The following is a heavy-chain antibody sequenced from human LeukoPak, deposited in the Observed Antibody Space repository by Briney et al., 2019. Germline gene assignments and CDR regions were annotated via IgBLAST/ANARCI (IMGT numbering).Heavy chain of an antibody. CDR1: GYSFTSYW. CDR2: IYPGDSDT. CDR3: ARKRDEIAVAANDAFDI. V-gene: IGHV5-51*01. Sequence: GESLKISCKGSGYSFTSYWIGWVRQMPGKGLEWMGVIYPGDSDTRYSSSFQGQVTISADKSISTAYLQWSSLKASDTAMYYCARKRDEIAVAANDAFDIWGQGTMVTVSS. J-gene: IGHJ3*02. D-gene: IGHD6-19*01.